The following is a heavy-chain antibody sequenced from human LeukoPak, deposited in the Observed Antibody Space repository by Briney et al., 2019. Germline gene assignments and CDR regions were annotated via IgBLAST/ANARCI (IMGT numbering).Heavy chain of an antibody. CDR1: GFTFSSYG. J-gene: IGHJ3*02. D-gene: IGHD6-19*01. V-gene: IGHV3-33*01. CDR2: IWYDGSNK. CDR3: ARAEQWLIVDAFDI. Sequence: GGSLRLSCAASGFTFSSYGMHWVRQAPGKGLEWVAVIWYDGSNKYYADSVKGRFTISRDNSKNTLYLQMNSLRAEDTAVYYCARAEQWLIVDAFDIWGQGTMVTVSS.